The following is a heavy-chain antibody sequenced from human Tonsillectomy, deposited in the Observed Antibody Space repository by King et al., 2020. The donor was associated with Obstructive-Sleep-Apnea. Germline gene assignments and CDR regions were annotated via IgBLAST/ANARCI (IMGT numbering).Heavy chain of an antibody. CDR1: GYSFNSYW. D-gene: IGHD5-12*01. J-gene: IGHJ4*02. CDR3: ARQSGYDLPDY. V-gene: IGHV5-10-1*01. Sequence: VQLVESGAEVKKPGESLRISCKGSGYSFNSYWISWLLQMPGKGLEWMGRIDPSDSYTLYSPSFQGPVTISADKSIITAYLQWCSLKASDTAMYYCARQSGYDLPDYWGQGTLVTVSS. CDR2: IDPSDSYT.